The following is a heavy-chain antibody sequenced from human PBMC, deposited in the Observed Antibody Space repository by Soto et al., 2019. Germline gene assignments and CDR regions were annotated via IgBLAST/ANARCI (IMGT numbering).Heavy chain of an antibody. CDR3: AKDVAGYSSGWAFDI. CDR2: ISGSGGST. CDR1: GFTFSSYA. V-gene: IGHV3-23*01. Sequence: PGGSLRLSCAASGFTFSSYAMSWVRQAPGKGLEWVSAISGSGGSTYYADSVKSRFTISRDNSKNTLYLQMNSLRAEDTAVYYCAKDVAGYSSGWAFDIWGQGTMVTVSS. D-gene: IGHD6-19*01. J-gene: IGHJ3*02.